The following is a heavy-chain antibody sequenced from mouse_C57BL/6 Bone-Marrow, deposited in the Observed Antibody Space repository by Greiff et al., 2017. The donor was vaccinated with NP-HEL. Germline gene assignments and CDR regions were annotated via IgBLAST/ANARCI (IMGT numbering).Heavy chain of an antibody. J-gene: IGHJ2*01. V-gene: IGHV1-52*01. D-gene: IGHD2-12*01. CDR1: GYTFTSYW. Sequence: QVQLQQPGAELVRPGSSVKLSCKASGYTFTSYWMHWVKQRPIQGLEWIGNIDPSDSETHYNQKFKDKATLTVDKSSSTAYMQLSSLTSEDSAVYYCARYDSLGPFDYWGQGTTLTVSS. CDR3: ARYDSLGPFDY. CDR2: IDPSDSET.